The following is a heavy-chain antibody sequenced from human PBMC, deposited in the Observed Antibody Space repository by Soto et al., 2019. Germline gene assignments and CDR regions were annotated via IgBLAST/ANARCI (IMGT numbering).Heavy chain of an antibody. Sequence: GGSLRLSCAASGFTFSTYAMSWVRQAPGKGLEWVSAISGGDGSTYYADSVKGRFTISRDNSKNTLYLQMNGLRGEDTALYYCAKAFDTSGYHDERAFDYWGQGTLVNVSS. D-gene: IGHD3-22*01. J-gene: IGHJ4*02. CDR2: ISGGDGST. CDR3: AKAFDTSGYHDERAFDY. CDR1: GFTFSTYA. V-gene: IGHV3-23*01.